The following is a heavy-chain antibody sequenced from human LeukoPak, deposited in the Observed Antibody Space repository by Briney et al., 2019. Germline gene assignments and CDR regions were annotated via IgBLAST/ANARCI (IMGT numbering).Heavy chain of an antibody. CDR1: GFSFSGHW. V-gene: IGHV3-74*01. CDR2: ISPTGSTT. Sequence: SGGSLRHSCTASGFSFSGHWMHWARQLPGKGLVWVSRISPTGSTTSYADSVKGRFTVSRDNAKNTLYLQVNNLRAEDKAVHYCARGPNSNWSGFDFWGQGTLLTVSS. CDR3: ARGPNSNWSGFDF. D-gene: IGHD6-6*01. J-gene: IGHJ4*02.